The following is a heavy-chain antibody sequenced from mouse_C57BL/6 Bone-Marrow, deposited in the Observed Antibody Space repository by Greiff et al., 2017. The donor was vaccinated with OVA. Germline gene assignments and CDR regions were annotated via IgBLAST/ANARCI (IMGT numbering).Heavy chain of an antibody. D-gene: IGHD1-1*02. Sequence: EVQLQQSGPELVKPGASVKISCKASGYSFTGYYMNWVKQSPEQSLEWIGEINPSTGGTTYNQKFKAKATLTVDKSSSTAYMQLKSLTSEDSAVYYCARGGRSPFAYWGQGTVVTVTA. CDR1: GYSFTGYY. CDR2: INPSTGGT. V-gene: IGHV1-42*01. J-gene: IGHJ3*01. CDR3: ARGGRSPFAY.